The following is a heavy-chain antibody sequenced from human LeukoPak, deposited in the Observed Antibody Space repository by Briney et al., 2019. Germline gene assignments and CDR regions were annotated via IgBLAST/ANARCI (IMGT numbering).Heavy chain of an antibody. Sequence: GGSLRLSCAASGFTFSSYGMHWVRQPPGKGLEWVAVIWYDGSNKYYADSVKGRFTISRDNSKNTLYLQMNSLRAEDTAVYYCAKALSIAVAGTGVLYFDYWGQGTLVTVSS. CDR2: IWYDGSNK. CDR3: AKALSIAVAGTGVLYFDY. V-gene: IGHV3-33*06. CDR1: GFTFSSYG. J-gene: IGHJ4*02. D-gene: IGHD6-19*01.